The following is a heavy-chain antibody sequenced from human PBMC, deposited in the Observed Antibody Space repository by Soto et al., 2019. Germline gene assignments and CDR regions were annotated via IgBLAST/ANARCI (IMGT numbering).Heavy chain of an antibody. J-gene: IGHJ4*02. CDR3: VVTDRGRGFDH. D-gene: IGHD2-21*02. V-gene: IGHV3-7*01. CDR2: MNQDGGMK. Sequence: GGSLRKSYAAAGFIISSFWMSWFRQAPGEGLEWVANMNQDGGMKQYVDSVKGRFSISRDNAKNSPYLQMNSLRVEDTAVFYCVVTDRGRGFDHWGQGA. CDR1: GFIISSFW.